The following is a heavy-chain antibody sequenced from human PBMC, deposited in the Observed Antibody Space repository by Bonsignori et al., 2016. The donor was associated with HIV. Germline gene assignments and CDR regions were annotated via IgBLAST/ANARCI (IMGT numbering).Heavy chain of an antibody. CDR2: IKQDGSEK. V-gene: IGHV3-7*04. CDR3: ARGGRSFDY. Sequence: VRQAPGKGLEWVANIKQDGSEKYYVDSVKGRFTISRDNAKNSLYLQMNSLRAEDTAVYYCARGGRSFDYWGQGTLVTVSS. D-gene: IGHD2-15*01. J-gene: IGHJ4*02.